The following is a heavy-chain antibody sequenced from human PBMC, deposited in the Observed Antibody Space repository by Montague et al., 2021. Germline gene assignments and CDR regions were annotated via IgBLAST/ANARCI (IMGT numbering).Heavy chain of an antibody. Sequence: SETLSLTCTVSGASITSNIYYWIWIRPSPGKDLVWYRCISYSGNSFYQPSLKSRITMAVDTSKNQFSLKLSSVTAAGTAIYYCARVFSSWYVGWFDPWGQGTPVTVSS. J-gene: IGHJ5*02. CDR1: GASITSNIYY. V-gene: IGHV4-39*07. D-gene: IGHD6-13*01. CDR2: ISYSGNS. CDR3: ARVFSSWYVGWFDP.